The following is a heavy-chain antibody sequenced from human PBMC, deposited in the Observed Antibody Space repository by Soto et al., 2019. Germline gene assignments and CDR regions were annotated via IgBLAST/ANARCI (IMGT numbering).Heavy chain of an antibody. J-gene: IGHJ4*02. CDR1: GGSISSGGYY. CDR2: IYYSGST. V-gene: IGHV4-31*03. CDR3: ARWVGATSFDY. Sequence: SETLSLTCTVSGGSISSGGYYWSRIRQHPGKGLEWIGYIYYSGSTYYNPSLKSRVTISVDTSKNQFSLKLSSVTAADTAVYYCARWVGATSFDYWGQGTLVTVSS. D-gene: IGHD1-26*01.